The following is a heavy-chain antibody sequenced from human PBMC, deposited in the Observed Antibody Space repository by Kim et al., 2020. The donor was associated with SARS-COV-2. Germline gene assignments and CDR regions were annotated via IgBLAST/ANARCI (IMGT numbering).Heavy chain of an antibody. CDR2: INSDGSST. Sequence: GSLRLSCAASGFTFSSYWMHWVRQAPGKGLVWVSRINSDGSSTSYADSVKGRFTIARDNAKNTLYLQMNSLRAEDTAVYYCARGLGDDYGGPLVDYFDYWGQGTLATVSS. V-gene: IGHV3-74*01. CDR3: ARGLGDDYGGPLVDYFDY. J-gene: IGHJ4*02. D-gene: IGHD4-17*01. CDR1: GFTFSSYW.